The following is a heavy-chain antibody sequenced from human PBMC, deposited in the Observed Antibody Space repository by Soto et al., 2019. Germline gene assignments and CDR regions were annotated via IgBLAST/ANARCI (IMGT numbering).Heavy chain of an antibody. CDR1: GGSISTYY. CDR3: ARHFPIGNNWNYFDY. V-gene: IGHV4-59*01. D-gene: IGHD1-1*01. J-gene: IGHJ4*02. Sequence: PSETLSLTSSVSGGSISTYYWGWIRQPPGKGLEWIGYIFYNGKTNYNPSLESRVSISVDTSKKQFSLKLSSVTAADTAVYYCARHFPIGNNWNYFDYWGQGTLVTVSS. CDR2: IFYNGKT.